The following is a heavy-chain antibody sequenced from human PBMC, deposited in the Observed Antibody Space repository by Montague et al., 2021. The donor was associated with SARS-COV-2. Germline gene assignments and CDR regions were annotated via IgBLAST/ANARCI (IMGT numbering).Heavy chain of an antibody. Sequence: SETLSLTCTVSGGSMNDHYWAWIRQPPGKGLEWLAYIYYSGGINSNASLKSRVTMSVDTSKNQFSLKLTSVTAADTALYFCARGTGYDYYFDCWGLGTLVTVSS. D-gene: IGHD5-12*01. CDR1: GGSMNDHY. CDR2: IYYSGGI. CDR3: ARGTGYDYYFDC. V-gene: IGHV4-59*11. J-gene: IGHJ4*02.